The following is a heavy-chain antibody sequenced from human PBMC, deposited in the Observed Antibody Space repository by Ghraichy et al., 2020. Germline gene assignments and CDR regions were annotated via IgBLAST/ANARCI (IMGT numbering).Heavy chain of an antibody. CDR2: IHYSGTT. J-gene: IGHJ4*02. CDR3: AGVGDGRRPFDY. V-gene: IGHV4-59*01. D-gene: IGHD5-24*01. Sequence: SQTLSLTCSVSGDSMSRYYWNWIRQPPGKGLEWIGFIHYSGTTNYNPSLQSRLTMSVDMSQSQFSLTLTSVTAADTAVYYCAGVGDGRRPFDYWGQGALVTVSS. CDR1: GDSMSRYY.